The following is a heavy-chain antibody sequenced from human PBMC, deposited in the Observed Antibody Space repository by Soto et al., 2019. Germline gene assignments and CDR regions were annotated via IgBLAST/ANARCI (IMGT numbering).Heavy chain of an antibody. V-gene: IGHV1-18*01. CDR1: GYTFTSYG. CDR3: ARLDCSSSGCYVGNDAFDI. J-gene: IGHJ3*02. D-gene: IGHD2-2*01. CDR2: ISAYNGNT. Sequence: GASVKVSCKASGYTFTSYGISWVRQAPGQGLEWMGWISAYNGNTNYAQKLQGRVTMTTDTSTSTAYTELRSLRSDDTAVYYCARLDCSSSGCYVGNDAFDIWGQGTMVTVSS.